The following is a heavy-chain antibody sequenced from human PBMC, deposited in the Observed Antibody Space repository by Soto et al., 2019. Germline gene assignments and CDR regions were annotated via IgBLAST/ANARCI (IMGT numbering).Heavy chain of an antibody. D-gene: IGHD3-9*01. J-gene: IGHJ4*02. V-gene: IGHV5-51*01. CDR3: ARQADYNILTGYFYYFDY. CDR2: IYPGDSDA. Sequence: GESVKISCKSSGYSFTDYWIGWVLQMPWKGLEWMGIIYPGDSDARYSPSFQGQVTISVDTSINTAFLRWNSLTASDTAMYYCARQADYNILTGYFYYFDYWGQGSLVTVSS. CDR1: GYSFTDYW.